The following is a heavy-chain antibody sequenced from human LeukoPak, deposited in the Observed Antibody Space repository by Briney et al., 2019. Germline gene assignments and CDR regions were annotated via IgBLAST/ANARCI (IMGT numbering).Heavy chain of an antibody. D-gene: IGHD3-10*01. CDR1: GYTFTGYY. CDR2: INPNSGGT. J-gene: IGHJ4*02. CDR3: ARVMVRGVIGFDY. Sequence: ASVKVSCKASGYTFTGYYMHWVRQAPGQGLEWMGWINPNSGGTNYAQEFQGRVTMTRDTSISTAYMELSRLRSDDTAVYYCARVMVRGVIGFDYWGQGTLVTVSS. V-gene: IGHV1-2*02.